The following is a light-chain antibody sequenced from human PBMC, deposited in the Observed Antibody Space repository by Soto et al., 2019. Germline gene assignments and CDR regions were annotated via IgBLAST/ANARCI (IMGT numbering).Light chain of an antibody. J-gene: IGKJ5*01. CDR2: DAS. Sequence: EIVLTQSPATLSLSPGESATLSCRASRSVSNYLAWYQQKPGQAPRLLIYDASSRPTDIPARFSGSGSGTDFTLTISSLEPEDCALYYCQQRSNWPITFGQGTRLEIK. CDR1: RSVSNY. V-gene: IGKV3-11*01. CDR3: QQRSNWPIT.